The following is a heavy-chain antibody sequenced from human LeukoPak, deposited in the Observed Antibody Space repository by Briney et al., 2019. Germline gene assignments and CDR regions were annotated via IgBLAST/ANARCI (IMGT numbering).Heavy chain of an antibody. D-gene: IGHD1-7*01. CDR2: IIPIFGTA. V-gene: IGHV1-69*05. CDR3: AREGLELGYFDY. Sequence: SVSVSCQASGGTFSSYAISWVRQAPGPGLDWMGGIIPIFGTANYAQKFQGRVTITTDESTSTAYMELSSLRSEDTAVYYCAREGLELGYFDYWGQGTLVTVSS. CDR1: GGTFSSYA. J-gene: IGHJ4*02.